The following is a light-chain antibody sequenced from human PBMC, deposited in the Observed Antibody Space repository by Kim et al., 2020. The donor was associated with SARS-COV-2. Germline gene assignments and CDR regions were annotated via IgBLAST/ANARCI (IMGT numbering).Light chain of an antibody. CDR2: VHSDGSQ. Sequence: QLVLTQSPSASASLGASVKLTCTLSSAHSGYAIAWHQQQPEKGPRFFMMVHSDGSQNKGDGIPDRFSGSSSGAERYLTISSLQSEDEADYYCQTWVTGIRVFGGGTQLTVL. J-gene: IGLJ3*02. CDR1: SAHSGYA. CDR3: QTWVTGIRV. V-gene: IGLV4-69*01.